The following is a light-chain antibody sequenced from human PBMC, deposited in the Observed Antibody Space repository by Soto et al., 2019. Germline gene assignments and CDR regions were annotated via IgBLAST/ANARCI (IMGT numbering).Light chain of an antibody. CDR2: DVT. Sequence: QSVLTQPASVSGSPGQSITISCTGTSSDVGAYNYVSWYQQHPAKAPKLMIYDVTNRPSGVSDRFSGSKSGNTASLTISGLQADDEADYYCTSYTSSATLVFGAGTKLTVL. CDR3: TSYTSSATLV. CDR1: SSDVGAYNY. V-gene: IGLV2-14*03. J-gene: IGLJ1*01.